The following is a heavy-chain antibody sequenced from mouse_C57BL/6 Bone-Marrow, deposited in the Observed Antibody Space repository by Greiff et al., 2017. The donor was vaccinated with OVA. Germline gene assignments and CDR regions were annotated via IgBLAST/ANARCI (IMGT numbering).Heavy chain of an antibody. D-gene: IGHD3-3*01. CDR1: GYSITSGYY. V-gene: IGHV3-6*01. CDR2: ISYDGSN. J-gene: IGHJ4*01. Sequence: EVKLQESGPGLVKPSQSLSLTCSVTGYSITSGYYWNWIRQFPGNKLEWMGYISYDGSNNYNPSITNRISITRDTSKNQFVLKLNSVTTEDTATYYCARGGDYFYAMDYWGQGTSVTVSS. CDR3: ARGGDYFYAMDY.